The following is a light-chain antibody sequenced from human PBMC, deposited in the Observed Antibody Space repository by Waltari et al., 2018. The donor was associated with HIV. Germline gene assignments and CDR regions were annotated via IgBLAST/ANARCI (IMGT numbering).Light chain of an antibody. CDR1: SSDVGAYNS. CDR3: SSYAGSNNVV. CDR2: EVT. J-gene: IGLJ2*01. V-gene: IGLV2-8*01. Sequence: QSALTQPPSESGSPGQSVTISCTGTSSDVGAYNSVSWYQQHPGKAPKLLISEVTKRPSGVPDRFSGSKSGNTASLTVSGLQAEDEADFYCSSYAGSNNVVFGGGTKLTVL.